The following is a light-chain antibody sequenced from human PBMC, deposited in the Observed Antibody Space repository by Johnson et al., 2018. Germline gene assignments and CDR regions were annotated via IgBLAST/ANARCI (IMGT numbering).Light chain of an antibody. CDR1: SSNIGNNY. CDR3: GTWDSSLSAGNV. Sequence: QSVLTQPPSVSAAPGQKVTISCSGSSSNIGNNYVSWYQQLPGTAPTLLIYENNKRPSGIPDRFSGSKSGTSATLAITGLQPGDEADYYCGTWDSSLSAGNVFGTGTKVTVL. V-gene: IGLV1-51*02. J-gene: IGLJ1*01. CDR2: ENN.